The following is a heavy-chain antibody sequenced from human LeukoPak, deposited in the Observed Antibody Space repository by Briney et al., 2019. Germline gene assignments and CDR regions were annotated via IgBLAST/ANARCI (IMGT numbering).Heavy chain of an antibody. D-gene: IGHD3-22*01. Sequence: PSETLSLTCTVSGYSISSGYYWGWIRQPPGKGLEWIGSIDYSGSTYYNPSLKSRVTISVDTSKNQFSLKLSSVTAADTAVFYCASGTWGFYDTTVGVYWGQGTLVTVSS. CDR2: IDYSGST. J-gene: IGHJ4*02. CDR1: GYSISSGYY. V-gene: IGHV4-38-2*02. CDR3: ASGTWGFYDTTVGVY.